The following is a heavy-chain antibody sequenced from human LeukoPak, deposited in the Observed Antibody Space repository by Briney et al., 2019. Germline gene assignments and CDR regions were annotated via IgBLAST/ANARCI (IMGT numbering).Heavy chain of an antibody. V-gene: IGHV4-34*01. D-gene: IGHD3-3*01. CDR1: GGSFSGFY. Sequence: PSETLSLTCAVDGGSFSGFYWTWIRQTPAKRLEWIGESKQTGTTNYNPSLTDYNPSLKPRVTISVDSSKSQLSLKVNSVTAADTGIYYCARVRHDPLEYGYYMDVWGTGTPVAVSS. CDR2: SKQTGTT. CDR3: ARVRHDPLEYGYYMDV. J-gene: IGHJ6*03.